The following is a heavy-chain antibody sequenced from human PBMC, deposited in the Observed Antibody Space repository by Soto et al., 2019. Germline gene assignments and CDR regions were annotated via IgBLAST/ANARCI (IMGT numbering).Heavy chain of an antibody. J-gene: IGHJ5*02. CDR2: IYYSGST. Sequence: SETLSLTCTVSGGSISNSSYFWGWIRQTPGKGLEWIGSIYYSGSTYYNPSLKSRVTISVDTSKNQFSLKLSSVTAADTAVYYCTRELYTYGPTNWFDPWGQGTLVTVSS. V-gene: IGHV4-39*02. CDR1: GGSISNSSYF. CDR3: TRELYTYGPTNWFDP. D-gene: IGHD5-18*01.